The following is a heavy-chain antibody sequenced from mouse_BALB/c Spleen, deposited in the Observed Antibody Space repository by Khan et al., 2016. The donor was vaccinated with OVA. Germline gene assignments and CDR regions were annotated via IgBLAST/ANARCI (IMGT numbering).Heavy chain of an antibody. Sequence: EVQLVETGPGLVKPSQSLSLTCTVTGYSITSGYGWNWIRQFPGNKLEWMGYISYSGSTNYNPSLKSRISITRDTSKNQFFLQLNSVTTEDTATYYCARTARLKYWGQGTTLTVSS. CDR2: ISYSGST. D-gene: IGHD1-2*01. V-gene: IGHV3-2*02. J-gene: IGHJ2*01. CDR1: GYSITSGYG. CDR3: ARTARLKY.